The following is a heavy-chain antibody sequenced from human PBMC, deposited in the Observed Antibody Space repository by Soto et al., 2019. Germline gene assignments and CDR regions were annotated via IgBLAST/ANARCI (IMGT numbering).Heavy chain of an antibody. CDR3: ARVRQYCSGTSCYLDP. J-gene: IGHJ5*02. Sequence: SETLSLTCAVSGGSISSSNWWHWVRQPPGKGLEWIGEIHHSGTTNYNPSRKSRVAISVDKSKNQFSLKLNSVTAADTAVYYCARVRQYCSGTSCYLDPWGQGTLVTVSS. D-gene: IGHD2-2*01. CDR2: IHHSGTT. CDR1: GGSISSSNW. V-gene: IGHV4-4*02.